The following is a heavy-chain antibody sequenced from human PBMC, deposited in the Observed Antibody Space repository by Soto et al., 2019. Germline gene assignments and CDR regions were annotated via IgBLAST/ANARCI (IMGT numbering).Heavy chain of an antibody. CDR2: INHSGRT. J-gene: IGHJ3*02. D-gene: IGHD3-3*01. CDR3: ARWDYDFRDAFDI. V-gene: IGHV4-34*01. Sequence: QVQLQQWGGGLLKPSETLSLTCAVNRDSFGYYYWTWVRQTPGKGLEWIGEINHSGRTKYNPSLKSRVTISRDTSKTQFSLRLTSVTAADTAVYYCARWDYDFRDAFDIWGPGTMVNVSS. CDR1: RDSFGYYY.